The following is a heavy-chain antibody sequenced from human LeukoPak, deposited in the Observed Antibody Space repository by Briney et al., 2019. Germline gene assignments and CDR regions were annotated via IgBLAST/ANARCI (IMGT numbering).Heavy chain of an antibody. CDR3: AREISGSYILDS. CDR2: INPKSGGT. V-gene: IGHV1-2*02. J-gene: IGHJ4*02. Sequence: ASVKVSCKASGYTFTGYYMHWVRQAPGQGLEWMGWINPKSGGTHYVQKLQGRVTMTRDTSITTAYMELSRLTSDDTAVYYCAREISGSYILDSWGQGTLVTVSS. CDR1: GYTFTGYY. D-gene: IGHD1-26*01.